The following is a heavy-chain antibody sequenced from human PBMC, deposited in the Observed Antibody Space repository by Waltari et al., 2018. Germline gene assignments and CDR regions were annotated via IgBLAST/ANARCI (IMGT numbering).Heavy chain of an antibody. CDR1: GFPFSSYA. Sequence: QVQLVESGGGVVQPGRSLRLSCAASGFPFSSYAMHWVRQAPGKGLEWVAVISYHGTYEYYADSVKGRFTISRDNSKNTLYLQMNSLRAEDTAVYYCARWRWQQSELDYWGRGTLVTVSS. CDR2: ISYHGTYE. D-gene: IGHD1-26*01. J-gene: IGHJ4*02. CDR3: ARWRWQQSELDY. V-gene: IGHV3-30-3*01.